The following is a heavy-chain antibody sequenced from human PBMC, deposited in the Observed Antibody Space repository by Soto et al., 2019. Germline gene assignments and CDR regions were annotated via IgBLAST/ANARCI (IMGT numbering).Heavy chain of an antibody. J-gene: IGHJ4*02. CDR1: GYTFTSYY. Sequence: ASVKVSCKASGYTFTSYYINWVRQATGQGLEWMGWMNPNSGNTGYAQKFQGRVTMTRNTSISTAYMELSSLRSEDTAVYYCARGNFWSGYYPFGYWGQGTLVTVSS. CDR3: ARGNFWSGYYPFGY. V-gene: IGHV1-8*01. D-gene: IGHD3-3*01. CDR2: MNPNSGNT.